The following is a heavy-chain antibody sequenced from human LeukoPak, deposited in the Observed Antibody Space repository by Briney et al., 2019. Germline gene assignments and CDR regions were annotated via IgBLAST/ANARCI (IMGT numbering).Heavy chain of an antibody. J-gene: IGHJ4*02. CDR2: IKQDGSEK. D-gene: IGHD7-27*01. V-gene: IGHV3-7*03. CDR1: GFSFSSHW. CDR3: ARESELGISFDY. Sequence: TGGSLRLSCAASGFSFSSHWMSWVRQAPGKGLEWVANIKQDGSEKYYVDSVKGRFTISRDNAKNSLYLQMNSLRAEDTAVYYCARESELGISFDYWGQGTLVTVSS.